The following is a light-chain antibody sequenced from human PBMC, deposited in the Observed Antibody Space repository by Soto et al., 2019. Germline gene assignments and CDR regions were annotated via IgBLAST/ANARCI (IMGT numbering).Light chain of an antibody. CDR2: DAS. CDR3: QQRSNWPIT. V-gene: IGKV3D-20*02. CDR1: QSVSSDY. J-gene: IGKJ5*01. Sequence: EIVLTQSPDTLSSSPGERATLSCRASQSVSSDYLVWYQQKFGQAPRVLIYDASNRATGIPVRFSGSGSGTDFTLTISRLETEDFAVYYCQQRSNWPITFGQGTRVEIK.